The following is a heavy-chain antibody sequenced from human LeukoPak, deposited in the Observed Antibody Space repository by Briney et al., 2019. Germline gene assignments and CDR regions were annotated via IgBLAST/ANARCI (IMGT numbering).Heavy chain of an antibody. Sequence: PGRSLRLSCAASGFTFSSYGMHWVRQAPGKGLEWVAVIWYDGSNKYYADSVKGRFTISRDNSENTLYLQMNSLRAEDTAVYYCARDRLLDPVCSSTSCYAFDIWGQGTMVTVSS. V-gene: IGHV3-33*01. D-gene: IGHD2-2*01. CDR2: IWYDGSNK. J-gene: IGHJ3*02. CDR1: GFTFSSYG. CDR3: ARDRLLDPVCSSTSCYAFDI.